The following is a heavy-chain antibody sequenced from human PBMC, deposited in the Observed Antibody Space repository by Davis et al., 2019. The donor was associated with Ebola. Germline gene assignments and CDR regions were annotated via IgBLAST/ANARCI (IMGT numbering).Heavy chain of an antibody. J-gene: IGHJ3*02. Sequence: SVKVSCKASGGTFSTYTINWVRRAPGQGLEWMGRIIPILGIANYAQKFQGRVTITADKSTSTAYMELSSLRSEDTAVYYCARDWFQVGSSAFDIWGQGTMVTVSS. V-gene: IGHV1-69*04. CDR2: IIPILGIA. CDR1: GGTFSTYT. CDR3: ARDWFQVGSSAFDI. D-gene: IGHD3-10*01.